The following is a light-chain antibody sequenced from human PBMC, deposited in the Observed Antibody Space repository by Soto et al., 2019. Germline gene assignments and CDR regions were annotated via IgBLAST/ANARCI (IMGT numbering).Light chain of an antibody. CDR2: AAS. V-gene: IGKV1-39*01. Sequence: DIQMTQSPSSLSASVGDRVTMTCRASQRNLSFLNWYQQKPGKAPKLLIYAASSLQSGAPSRFSGSGTGTDFTLTISSLQPEDFATYYCLQTYSAPLTFGGGTKVDIK. J-gene: IGKJ4*01. CDR3: LQTYSAPLT. CDR1: QRNLSF.